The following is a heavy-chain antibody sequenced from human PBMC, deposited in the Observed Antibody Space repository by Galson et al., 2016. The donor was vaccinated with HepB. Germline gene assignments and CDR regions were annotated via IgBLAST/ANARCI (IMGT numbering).Heavy chain of an antibody. D-gene: IGHD4-23*01. J-gene: IGHJ4*02. CDR1: GFTFASYA. CDR2: ISNDGTNE. V-gene: IGHV3-30*03. CDR3: ARDGGITPSRFDQ. Sequence: SLRLSCAASGFTFASYAMTWIRQAPGKGLEWVAAISNDGTNEKYADSVKGRFVVSRDNSGNTLYLQLNSLRAEDTALYYCARDGGITPSRFDQWGQGTKVTVSS.